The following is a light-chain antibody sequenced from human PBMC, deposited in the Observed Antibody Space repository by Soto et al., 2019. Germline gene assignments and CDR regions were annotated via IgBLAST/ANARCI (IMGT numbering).Light chain of an antibody. J-gene: IGLJ2*01. Sequence: QSALTQPASVSGSPGLSITISCTATSSDVGGYNFVSWYQHHPGKAPKVMIYEVSNRPSGVSNRFSGSKSGNTASLTISGLQAEDEAVYYCSSYTSSSTLFGGGTKLTVL. CDR3: SSYTSSSTL. CDR2: EVS. V-gene: IGLV2-14*01. CDR1: SSDVGGYNF.